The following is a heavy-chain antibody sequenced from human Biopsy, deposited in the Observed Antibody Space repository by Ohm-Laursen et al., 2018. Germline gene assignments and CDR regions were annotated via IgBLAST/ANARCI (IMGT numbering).Heavy chain of an antibody. Sequence: SETLSLTWGVSGFSISSGFHWAWIRQPPGKGLERIGFIYRTGTTTYNPSFKSRVAMAVDTSKNQFSLTLNSVTAADTAVYYCARMKGRGYFDYWGQGTLVIVSS. V-gene: IGHV4-38-2*01. CDR3: ARMKGRGYFDY. D-gene: IGHD2-15*01. J-gene: IGHJ4*02. CDR1: GFSISSGFH. CDR2: IYRTGTT.